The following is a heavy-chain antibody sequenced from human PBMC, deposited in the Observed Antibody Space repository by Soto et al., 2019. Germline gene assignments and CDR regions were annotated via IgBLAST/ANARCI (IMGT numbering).Heavy chain of an antibody. Sequence: SETLSLTCTVSGYSVRSGHYWGWVRQSPGKGLEWIASVQHFGTTLYNPSLKTRVTVSVDTSKNQFSLRLSFVTAADTAVYYCAGDSNESWFYNWGQGTQVTAPQ. D-gene: IGHD4-4*01. V-gene: IGHV4-38-2*02. J-gene: IGHJ5*02. CDR2: VQHFGTT. CDR3: AGDSNESWFYN. CDR1: GYSVRSGHY.